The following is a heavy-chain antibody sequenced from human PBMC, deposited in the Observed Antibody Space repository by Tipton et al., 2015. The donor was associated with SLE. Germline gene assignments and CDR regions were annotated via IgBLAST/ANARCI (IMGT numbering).Heavy chain of an antibody. J-gene: IGHJ5*02. CDR1: GFTFGSYW. D-gene: IGHD3-16*01. CDR3: AKMGLVQPGAYSWFDP. Sequence: SLRLSCTTSGFTFGSYWMGWVRQAPGKGLEWVANIKQDGSEKNYVDSAKGRFTISRDNAKNSLYLQMNSLRTEDTAVYYCAKMGLVQPGAYSWFDPWGQGTLVSVSS. V-gene: IGHV3-7*01. CDR2: IKQDGSEK.